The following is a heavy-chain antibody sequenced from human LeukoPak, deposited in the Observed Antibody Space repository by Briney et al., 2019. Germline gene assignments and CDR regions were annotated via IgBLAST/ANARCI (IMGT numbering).Heavy chain of an antibody. Sequence: ASVKVSCKASGYTFTSYAMNWVRQAPGQGLEWMGWINTNTGNPTYAQGFTGRFVFSLDTSVSTAYLQISSLKAEDTAVYYCARDPEGAAAGHWYFDLWGRGTLATVSS. CDR2: INTNTGNP. CDR3: ARDPEGAAAGHWYFDL. CDR1: GYTFTSYA. J-gene: IGHJ2*01. V-gene: IGHV7-4-1*02. D-gene: IGHD6-13*01.